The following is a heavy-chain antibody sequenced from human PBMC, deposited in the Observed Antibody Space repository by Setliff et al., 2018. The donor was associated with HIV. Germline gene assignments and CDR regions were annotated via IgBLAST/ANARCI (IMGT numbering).Heavy chain of an antibody. Sequence: GESLKISCAASGFTFGSQWMHWVRQAPGKGLVWVSRISPDGSVINYAGSVKGRFTISRDNAKNTLYLQMNGLRAEDTAVYYCVRGIVGASVFNYWGQGTQVIVSS. J-gene: IGHJ4*02. CDR1: GFTFGSQW. CDR3: VRGIVGASVFNY. V-gene: IGHV3-74*01. D-gene: IGHD1-26*01. CDR2: ISPDGSVI.